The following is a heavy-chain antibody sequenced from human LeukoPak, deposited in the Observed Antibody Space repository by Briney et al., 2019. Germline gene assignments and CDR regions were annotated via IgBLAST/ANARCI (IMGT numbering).Heavy chain of an antibody. V-gene: IGHV3-66*04. D-gene: IGHD3-10*01. Sequence: GGSLRLSCAASGFTFDDYGMSWVRQAPGKGLEWVSVIYSGGSTYYADSVKGRFTISRDNSKNTLYLQMNSLRAEDTAVYYCARHTYYYGSGRYYMDVWGKGTTVTISS. CDR1: GFTFDDYG. CDR2: IYSGGST. J-gene: IGHJ6*03. CDR3: ARHTYYYGSGRYYMDV.